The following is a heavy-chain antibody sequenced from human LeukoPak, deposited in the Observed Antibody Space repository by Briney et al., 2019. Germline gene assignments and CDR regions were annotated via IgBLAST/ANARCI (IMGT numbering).Heavy chain of an antibody. CDR3: AREGWDENYFDY. CDR1: GFTFSSHW. D-gene: IGHD1-26*01. J-gene: IGHJ4*02. CDR2: IDYEGGTT. V-gene: IGHV3-74*01. Sequence: GGSLRLSCVASGFTFSSHWMHWVRQVPGKGLVWVSRIDYEGGTTDYADSVEGRFTISRDNAKNTLFLQMNTLRAEDTAMYYCAREGWDENYFDYWGQGTLVTVSS.